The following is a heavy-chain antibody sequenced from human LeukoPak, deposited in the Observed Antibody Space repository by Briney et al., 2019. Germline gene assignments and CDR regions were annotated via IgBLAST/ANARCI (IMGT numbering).Heavy chain of an antibody. J-gene: IGHJ4*02. CDR1: GGSLSIYY. Sequence: SETLSLTCTVSGGSLSIYYWSWIRQPPGKGLEWIGYIYSSGSTSYNPSLKSRVTISVDTSKNQFSLKLSSVTAADTAVYYCARDRYYYDSSGYDPYFDYWGQGTLVTVSS. D-gene: IGHD3-22*01. V-gene: IGHV4-59*12. CDR2: IYSSGST. CDR3: ARDRYYYDSSGYDPYFDY.